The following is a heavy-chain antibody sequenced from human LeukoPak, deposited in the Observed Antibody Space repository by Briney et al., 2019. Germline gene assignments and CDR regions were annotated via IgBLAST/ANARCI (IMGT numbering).Heavy chain of an antibody. J-gene: IGHJ6*03. D-gene: IGHD2-15*01. Sequence: PGGSLRLSCAASGFTFDDYTMHWVRQAPGKGLEWVSLISWDGGSTYYADSVKGRFTISRDNSKNSLYLQMNSLRTEDTALYYCAKQKTGGGSYYYNMDVWGKGTTVTVSS. CDR2: ISWDGGST. CDR3: AKQKTGGGSYYYNMDV. V-gene: IGHV3-43*01. CDR1: GFTFDDYT.